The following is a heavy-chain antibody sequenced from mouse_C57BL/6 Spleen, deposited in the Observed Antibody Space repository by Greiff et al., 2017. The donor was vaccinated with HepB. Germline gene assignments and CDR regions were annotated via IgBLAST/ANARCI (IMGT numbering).Heavy chain of an antibody. Sequence: EVKLVESGGGLVQPGGSLSLSCAASGFTFTDYYMSWVRQPPGKALEWLGFIRNKANGYTTEYSASVKVRFTISRDNSQSILYLQMNALRAEDSATYYCARSRTGTLDYWGQGTTLTVSS. CDR3: ARSRTGTLDY. D-gene: IGHD4-1*01. CDR1: GFTFTDYY. J-gene: IGHJ2*01. CDR2: IRNKANGYTT. V-gene: IGHV7-3*01.